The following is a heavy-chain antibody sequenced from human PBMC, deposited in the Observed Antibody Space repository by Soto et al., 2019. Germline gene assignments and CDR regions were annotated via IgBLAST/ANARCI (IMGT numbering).Heavy chain of an antibody. V-gene: IGHV5-51*01. Sequence: GESLKISCKGSGYSFTSYWIGWVRQMPGKGLEWMGIIYPGDSDTRYSPSFQGQVTISADKSISTAYLQWSSLKASDTAMYYCARRIAAAGKLNWSEPWGQGTLVTVSS. CDR2: IYPGDSDT. J-gene: IGHJ5*02. CDR3: ARRIAAAGKLNWSEP. D-gene: IGHD6-13*01. CDR1: GYSFTSYW.